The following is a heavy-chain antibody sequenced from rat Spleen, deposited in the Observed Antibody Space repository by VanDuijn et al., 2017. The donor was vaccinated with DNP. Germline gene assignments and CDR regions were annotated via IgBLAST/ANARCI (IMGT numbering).Heavy chain of an antibody. D-gene: IGHD1-11*01. V-gene: IGHV5S10*01. CDR2: IIYDGSRT. J-gene: IGHJ4*01. CDR3: ATFEGRDA. Sequence: EVQLVESGGGLVQPGRSLKLSCAASGFTFSDYNMAWVRQAPKKGLEWVATIIYDGSRTYYLDSVKGRFTISRDNANSTLYLQMDSLRSEDTATYYCATFEGRDAWGQGTSVTVSS. CDR1: GFTFSDYN.